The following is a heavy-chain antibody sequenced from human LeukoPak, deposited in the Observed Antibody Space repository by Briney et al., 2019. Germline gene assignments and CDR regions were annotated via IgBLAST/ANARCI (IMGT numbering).Heavy chain of an antibody. CDR2: IKRKSDGVTT. CDR3: ATGGRGDF. V-gene: IGHV3-15*01. Sequence: GGSLRLSCAASGFTFTDAWMTWLRQAPGKGLEWIGLIKRKSDGVTTEYAARMQGRFTISRDDSKDTLYLQMNGLKTEDTAVYYCATGGRGDFWGLGTLVTVSS. CDR1: GFTFTDAW. J-gene: IGHJ4*02. D-gene: IGHD2-15*01.